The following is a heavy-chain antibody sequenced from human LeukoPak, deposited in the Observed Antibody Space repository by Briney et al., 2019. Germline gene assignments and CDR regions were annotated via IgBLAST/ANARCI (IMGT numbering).Heavy chain of an antibody. CDR2: INPNSGGT. V-gene: IGHV1-2*02. CDR3: ARAGEILEWLLPDY. D-gene: IGHD3-3*01. CDR1: GYTFTGYY. J-gene: IGHJ4*02. Sequence: GASVKVSCKASGYTFTGYYMHWVRQAPGQGLEWMGWINPNSGGTNYAQKFQGRVTMTRDTSISTAYMELSRLRSDDTAVYYCARAGEILEWLLPDYWGQGTLVTVSS.